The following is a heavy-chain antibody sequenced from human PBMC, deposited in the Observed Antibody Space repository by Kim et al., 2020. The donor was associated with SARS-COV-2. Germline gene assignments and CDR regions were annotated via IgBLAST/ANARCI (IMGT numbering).Heavy chain of an antibody. Sequence: SVKVSCKASGGTFSSYAISWVRQAPGQGLEWMGGIIPIFGTANYAQKFQGRVTITADESTSTAYMELSSLRSEDTAVYYCARGESIVATELYYYYGMDVWGQGTTVTVSS. V-gene: IGHV1-69*13. CDR2: IIPIFGTA. J-gene: IGHJ6*02. CDR1: GGTFSSYA. CDR3: ARGESIVATELYYYYGMDV. D-gene: IGHD5-12*01.